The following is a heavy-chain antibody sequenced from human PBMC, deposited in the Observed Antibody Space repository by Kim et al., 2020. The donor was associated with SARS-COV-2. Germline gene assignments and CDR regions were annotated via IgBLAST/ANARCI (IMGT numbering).Heavy chain of an antibody. Sequence: ASVKVSCKASGYTFTSYGISWVRQAPGQGLEWMGWISTYNGNTNYAQKLQGRVTMTTDTSTSTAYMELRSLRSDDTAVYYCARDFNLLLWFGEVAGFDYWGQGTLVTVSS. J-gene: IGHJ4*02. CDR1: GYTFTSYG. D-gene: IGHD3-10*01. V-gene: IGHV1-18*01. CDR2: ISTYNGNT. CDR3: ARDFNLLLWFGEVAGFDY.